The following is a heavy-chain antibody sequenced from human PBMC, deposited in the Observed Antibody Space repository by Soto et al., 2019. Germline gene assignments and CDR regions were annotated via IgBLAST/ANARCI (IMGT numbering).Heavy chain of an antibody. CDR1: GGSISSYY. Sequence: QVQLQESGPGLVKPSETLSLTCTVSGGSISSYYWSWIRQPPGKGLEWIGYIYYSGSTNYNPSLKSRVTISVDTSKNQFSLKLSSVTAADTAVYYCARAWRRGFDFDYWGQGTLVTVSS. D-gene: IGHD5-12*01. V-gene: IGHV4-59*01. CDR2: IYYSGST. CDR3: ARAWRRGFDFDY. J-gene: IGHJ4*02.